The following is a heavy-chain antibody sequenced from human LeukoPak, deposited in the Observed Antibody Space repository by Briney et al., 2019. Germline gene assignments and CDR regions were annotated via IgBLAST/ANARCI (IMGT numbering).Heavy chain of an antibody. CDR3: ARGTYYYDSSGQILFDY. Sequence: GRSLRLSCAAYGFTFSSYGMHWVRQAPGKGLEWVAVIWYDGSNKYYADSVKGRFTISRDNSKNTLYLQMNSLRAEDTAVYYCARGTYYYDSSGQILFDYWGQGTLVTVSS. J-gene: IGHJ4*02. CDR1: GFTFSSYG. D-gene: IGHD3-22*01. V-gene: IGHV3-33*01. CDR2: IWYDGSNK.